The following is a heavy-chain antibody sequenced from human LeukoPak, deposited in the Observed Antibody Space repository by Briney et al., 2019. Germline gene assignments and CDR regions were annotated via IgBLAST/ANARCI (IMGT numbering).Heavy chain of an antibody. CDR1: GGSISSSNW. J-gene: IGHJ4*02. CDR2: IYHSGGT. Sequence: SGTLSLTCAVSGGSISSSNWWSWVRQPPGKGLEWIGEIYHSGGTNYNPSLKSRVTISVDKSKNQFSLKLSSVTAADTAVYYCARVGQSSTSCFDYWGQGTLVNVSS. V-gene: IGHV4-4*02. CDR3: ARVGQSSTSCFDY. D-gene: IGHD2-2*01.